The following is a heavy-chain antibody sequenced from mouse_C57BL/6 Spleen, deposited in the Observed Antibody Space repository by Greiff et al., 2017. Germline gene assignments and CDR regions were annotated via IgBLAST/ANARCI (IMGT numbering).Heavy chain of an antibody. CDR3: ARGGIYYDYDGFAY. V-gene: IGHV1-54*01. CDR1: GYAFTNYL. Sequence: QVQLQQSGAELVRPGTSVKVSCKASGYAFTNYLIEWVKQRPGQGLEWIGVINPGSGGTNYNEKFKGKAPLTADKSSSTAYMQLSSLTSEDSAVYFCARGGIYYDYDGFAYWGQGTLVTVSA. D-gene: IGHD2-4*01. J-gene: IGHJ3*01. CDR2: INPGSGGT.